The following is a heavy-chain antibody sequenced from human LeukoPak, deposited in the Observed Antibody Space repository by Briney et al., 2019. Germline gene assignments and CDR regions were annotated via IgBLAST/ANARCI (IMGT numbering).Heavy chain of an antibody. Sequence: SETLSLTCTVSGGSISSYYWSWIRQPPGKGLEWIGYIFYSGSTNYNPSLKSRVTISVDTSKNQFSLKLSSVTAADMAVYYCARHKWSDYLWDYWGQGTLVTVSS. CDR1: GGSISSYY. V-gene: IGHV4-59*08. D-gene: IGHD4-17*01. J-gene: IGHJ4*02. CDR2: IFYSGST. CDR3: ARHKWSDYLWDY.